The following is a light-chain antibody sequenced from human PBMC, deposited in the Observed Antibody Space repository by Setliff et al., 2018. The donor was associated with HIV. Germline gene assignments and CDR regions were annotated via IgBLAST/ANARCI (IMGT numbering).Light chain of an antibody. CDR2: DVS. V-gene: IGLV2-14*03. CDR3: ASYRPNDLGV. Sequence: QSVLIQPASVSGSPGQSVTVSCTGTSSDVGSYGFVSWYQQLPGKAPKLLIYDVSDRPSGVSHRFSGSKSGNTASLTISGLQSEDEADYYCASYRPNDLGVFGTGTKATVL. CDR1: SSDVGSYGF. J-gene: IGLJ1*01.